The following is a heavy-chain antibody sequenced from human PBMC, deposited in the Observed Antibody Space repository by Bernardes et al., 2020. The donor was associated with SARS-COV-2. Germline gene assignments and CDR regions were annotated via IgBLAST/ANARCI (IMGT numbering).Heavy chain of an antibody. CDR3: ARVDFSNLYYFDY. CDR2: INEDGSEK. CDR1: GFSFSNFW. Sequence: GGSLRLSCVGSGFSFSNFWMSWVRQAPGKGLEWVANINEDGSEKQYVDSVRGRFTISRDNAKNSVSLQMNSLRAEDTAVYYCARVDFSNLYYFDYWGQGTPVTVSS. V-gene: IGHV3-7*01. J-gene: IGHJ4*02. D-gene: IGHD4-4*01.